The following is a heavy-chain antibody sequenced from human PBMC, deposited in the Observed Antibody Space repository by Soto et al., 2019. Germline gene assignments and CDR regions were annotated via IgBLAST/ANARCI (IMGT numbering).Heavy chain of an antibody. CDR3: GSPLDIDY. V-gene: IGHV1-18*01. J-gene: IGHJ4*02. CDR1: GYTFTSYG. CDR2: VSAYNGNT. Sequence: ASVKVSCKASGYTFTSYGISWVRQAPGQGLEWMGWVSAYNGNTNYAQKLQGRVTMTTDTSTSTAYMELRSLRSDDTAGYYFGSPLDIDYWGQGTLVTVSS. D-gene: IGHD1-1*01.